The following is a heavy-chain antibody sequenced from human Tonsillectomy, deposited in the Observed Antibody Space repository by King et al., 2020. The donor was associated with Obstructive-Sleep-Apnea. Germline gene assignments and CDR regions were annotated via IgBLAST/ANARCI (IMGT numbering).Heavy chain of an antibody. J-gene: IGHJ4*02. Sequence: VQLVQSGGGLVQPGRSLRLSCAASGFTFDDYAMHWVRQAPGKGLEWVSGISWNSGIIGYADSVKGRFTISRDNAKNSLYLQMNSLRAEDTALYYCAKDRSIVGATGVFDYWGQGTLVTVSS. D-gene: IGHD1-26*01. CDR3: AKDRSIVGATGVFDY. CDR2: ISWNSGII. CDR1: GFTFDDYA. V-gene: IGHV3-9*01.